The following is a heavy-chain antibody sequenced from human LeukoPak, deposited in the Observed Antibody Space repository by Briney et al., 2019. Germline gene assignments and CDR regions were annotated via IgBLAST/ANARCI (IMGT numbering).Heavy chain of an antibody. CDR2: IWYDGSNK. J-gene: IGHJ6*02. D-gene: IGHD2-15*01. V-gene: IGHV3-33*01. Sequence: GGSLRLSCAASGFTFSSYGMHWVRQAPGKGLEWVAVIWYDGSNKYYADSVKGRFTISRDNSKNTLYLQMNSLRAEDTAVYYCARESVSGVAATWGQGTTVTVSS. CDR1: GFTFSSYG. CDR3: ARESVSGVAAT.